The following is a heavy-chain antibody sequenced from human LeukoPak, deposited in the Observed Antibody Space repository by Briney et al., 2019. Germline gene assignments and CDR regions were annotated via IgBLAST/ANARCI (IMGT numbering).Heavy chain of an antibody. J-gene: IGHJ4*02. Sequence: PSETLSLTCAVYGGSFSGYYWSWIRQPPGKGLEWIGEINHSGSTNYNPSLKSRVTISVDTSKNQFSRKLSSVTAADTAVYYCARGWGSGYYRHFDYWGQGTLVTVSS. CDR2: INHSGST. CDR3: ARGWGSGYYRHFDY. CDR1: GGSFSGYY. D-gene: IGHD3-22*01. V-gene: IGHV4-34*01.